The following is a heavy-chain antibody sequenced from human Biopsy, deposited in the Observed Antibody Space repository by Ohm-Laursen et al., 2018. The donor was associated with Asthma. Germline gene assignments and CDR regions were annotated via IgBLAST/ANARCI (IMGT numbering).Heavy chain of an antibody. V-gene: IGHV3-33*05. Sequence: SLRPSCSASGFTFSSYGMDWVRQAPGKGLEWVALMSYDGSIKDYADSVKGRFTISRDNSMNTLYLHMNSLRVEDTAVYYCARGLDYSGRSGFDYWGQGTLVTVSS. D-gene: IGHD3-10*01. J-gene: IGHJ4*02. CDR2: MSYDGSIK. CDR3: ARGLDYSGRSGFDY. CDR1: GFTFSSYG.